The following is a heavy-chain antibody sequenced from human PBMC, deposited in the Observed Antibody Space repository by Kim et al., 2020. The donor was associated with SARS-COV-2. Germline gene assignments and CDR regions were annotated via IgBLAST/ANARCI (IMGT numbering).Heavy chain of an antibody. CDR3: ARHRAGTFEY. CDR1: GFTFSSYW. D-gene: IGHD6-25*01. Sequence: GGSLRLSCAASGFTFSSYWMTWGRQAPGKGLEWVANIKQDGSDKFYVASVEGRFTISRDNAKNSLYLQMNSLRVEDTAVYYCARHRAGTFEYWGQGTLVTVSS. V-gene: IGHV3-7*03. J-gene: IGHJ4*02. CDR2: IKQDGSDK.